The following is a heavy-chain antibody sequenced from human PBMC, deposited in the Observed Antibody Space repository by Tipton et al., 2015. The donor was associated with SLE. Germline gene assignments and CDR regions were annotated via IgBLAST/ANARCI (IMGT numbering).Heavy chain of an antibody. J-gene: IGHJ5*02. CDR3: ARVWGIAASFDP. D-gene: IGHD6-13*01. Sequence: TLSLTCAVYGGSFSGYYWSWIRQPPGKGLEWIGEINHSGSTNYNPSLKSRVTISVDTSKNQFSLKLSSVTAADTAVYYCARVWGIAASFDPWGQGTLVTVSS. CDR2: INHSGST. V-gene: IGHV4-34*01. CDR1: GGSFSGYY.